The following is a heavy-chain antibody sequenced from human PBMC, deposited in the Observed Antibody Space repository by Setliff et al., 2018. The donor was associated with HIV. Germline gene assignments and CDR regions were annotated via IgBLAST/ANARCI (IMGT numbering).Heavy chain of an antibody. V-gene: IGHV3-20*04. J-gene: IGHJ6*03. Sequence: SGGSLRLSCAASGFTFSSYTMNWVRQAPGKGLEWVSGINWNGGSTGYADSVKGRFTISRDNSRNTLYVQMNSLRAEDTAIYYCARLVVGSSGTSAYMNVWGRGTTVTVSS. CDR3: ARLVVGSSGTSAYMNV. CDR2: INWNGGST. CDR1: GFTFSSYT. D-gene: IGHD1-26*01.